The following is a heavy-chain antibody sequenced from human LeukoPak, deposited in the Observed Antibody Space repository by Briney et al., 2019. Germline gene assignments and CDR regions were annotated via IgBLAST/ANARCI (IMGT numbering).Heavy chain of an antibody. CDR2: VYNSGST. CDR1: GASMSNYH. Sequence: SETLSLTCAVSGASMSNYHWSWIRQPPGRGLEYIGYVYNSGSTFYNPSLKSRVTISADTSRKQFSPKLTSVTATDTAVYYCARGTGGYRFDPWGQGILVTVSS. D-gene: IGHD1-1*01. V-gene: IGHV4-59*01. CDR3: ARGTGGYRFDP. J-gene: IGHJ5*02.